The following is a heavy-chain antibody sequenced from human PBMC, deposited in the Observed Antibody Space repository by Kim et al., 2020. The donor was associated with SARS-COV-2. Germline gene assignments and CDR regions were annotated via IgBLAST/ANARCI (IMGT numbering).Heavy chain of an antibody. CDR2: IVPIFRTA. CDR1: GGTFSSYA. J-gene: IGHJ6*02. Sequence: SVKVSCKASGGTFSSYAINWVRQAPGQGLEWMGGIVPIFRTANYAQNFQGRVTITADESTSTAYMELSSLRSEDTAVYYCARDACSSTSCSPGWHYYYGMDVWGQGATVNVSS. V-gene: IGHV1-69*13. D-gene: IGHD2-2*01. CDR3: ARDACSSTSCSPGWHYYYGMDV.